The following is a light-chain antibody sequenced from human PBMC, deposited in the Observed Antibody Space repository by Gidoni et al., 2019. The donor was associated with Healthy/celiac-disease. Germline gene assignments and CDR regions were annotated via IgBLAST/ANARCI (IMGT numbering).Light chain of an antibody. CDR3: QAWDSSTLV. V-gene: IGLV3-1*01. Sequence: SYALPQPPSVSVSPGQTASITCSGDKLGDKYACWYQQKPGQSPVLVIYQDSKRPSGIPERFSGSNSGNTATLTISGTQAMDEADYYCQAWDSSTLVFGGGTKLTVL. CDR1: KLGDKY. J-gene: IGLJ2*01. CDR2: QDS.